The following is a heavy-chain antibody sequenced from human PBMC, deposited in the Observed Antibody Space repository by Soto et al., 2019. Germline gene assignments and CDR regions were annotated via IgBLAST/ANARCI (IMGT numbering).Heavy chain of an antibody. Sequence: HSCRPSLTSTVSGGSISSSSYYWGWIRQPPGKGLEWIGSIYYSGSTYYNPSLKSRVTISVDTSKNQFSLKLSSVTAADTAVYYCARSVFTWLDPWGQGTLVTVSS. CDR2: IYYSGST. V-gene: IGHV4-39*01. J-gene: IGHJ5*02. CDR1: GGSISSSSYY. CDR3: ARSVFTWLDP. D-gene: IGHD2-21*01.